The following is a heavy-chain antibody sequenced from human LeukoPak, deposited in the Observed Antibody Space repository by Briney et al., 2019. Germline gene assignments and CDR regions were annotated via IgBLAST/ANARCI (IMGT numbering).Heavy chain of an antibody. V-gene: IGHV1-18*01. CDR3: ARDGYSDY. CDR1: GYTCINYG. CDR2: ISAYNGNI. J-gene: IGHJ4*02. Sequence: ASVKVSCKASGYTCINYGIGWVREAPGQGLEWMGWISAYNGNINYAQKLQGRVTMTTDTSTSTAYMELRSLRSDHTAVYYCARDGYSDYWGQGTLVTVSS.